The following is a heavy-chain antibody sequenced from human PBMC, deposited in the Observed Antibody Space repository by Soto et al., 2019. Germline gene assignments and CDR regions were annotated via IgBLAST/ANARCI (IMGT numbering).Heavy chain of an antibody. Sequence: PGGSLRLSCAASGFTFSSYGMHWVRQAPGKGLEWVAVIWYDGSNKYYADSVKGRFTISRDNSKNTLYLQMNSLRAEDTAVYYCARDQFSYYYGSGSYYTGVQHWGQGTLVTVSS. V-gene: IGHV3-33*01. CDR3: ARDQFSYYYGSGSYYTGVQH. CDR2: IWYDGSNK. J-gene: IGHJ1*01. CDR1: GFTFSSYG. D-gene: IGHD3-10*01.